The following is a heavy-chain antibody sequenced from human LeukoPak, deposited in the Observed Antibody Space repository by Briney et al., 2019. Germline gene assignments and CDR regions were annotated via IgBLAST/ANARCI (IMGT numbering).Heavy chain of an antibody. CDR3: AKDHSSGWQDKYFQH. D-gene: IGHD6-19*01. V-gene: IGHV3-23*01. J-gene: IGHJ1*01. Sequence: SGGSLRLSCAASGFTFKDYAMSWVRQAPGKGLEWVSAISSSGGSTYYADSVKGRFTISRDISKNTLYLQMNSLRAEDTAVYHCAKDHSSGWQDKYFQHWGQGTLVTVSS. CDR1: GFTFKDYA. CDR2: ISSSGGST.